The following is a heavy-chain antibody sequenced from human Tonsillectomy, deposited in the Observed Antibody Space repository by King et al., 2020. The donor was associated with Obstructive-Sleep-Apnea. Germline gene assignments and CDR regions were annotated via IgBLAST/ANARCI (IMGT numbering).Heavy chain of an antibody. D-gene: IGHD3-9*01. J-gene: IGHJ4*02. CDR3: ARDSPPYDILTAYDY. CDR2: INPNSGGT. CDR1: GYIFTGYY. Sequence: QLVQSGAEVKKPGASVKVSCQASGYIFTGYYMHWVRQAPGQGLEWMGWINPNSGGTNSYQNFQGRVTMTRATSINTAYMELSRLRSDATAVYYCARDSPPYDILTAYDYWGQGTLVTVSS. V-gene: IGHV1-2*02.